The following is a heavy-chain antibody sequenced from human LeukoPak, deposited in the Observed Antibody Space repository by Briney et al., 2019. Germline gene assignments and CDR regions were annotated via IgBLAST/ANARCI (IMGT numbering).Heavy chain of an antibody. D-gene: IGHD3-10*01. V-gene: IGHV1-2*02. CDR3: ARMDYYGSGSYYNADY. CDR2: INPKSGGT. J-gene: IGHJ4*02. Sequence: ASVKVSCKASGYTFTDYYIHWVRQAPGQGPEWMGWINPKSGGTKYAQKFQGRVTMTRDTSISTAYMELSRLRSDDTAVYYCARMDYYGSGSYYNADYWGQGTLVTVSS. CDR1: GYTFTDYY.